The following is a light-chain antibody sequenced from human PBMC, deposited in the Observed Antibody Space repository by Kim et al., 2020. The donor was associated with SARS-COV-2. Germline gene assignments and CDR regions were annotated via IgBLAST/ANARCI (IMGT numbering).Light chain of an antibody. Sequence: PGQTARITCSGDALPKQYAYWYQQKPGQAPVLVIYKDTDRPSGIPARFSGSSSGTTVTLTISGVQAEDEADYYCQSADSSGSYVVFGGGTQLTVL. J-gene: IGLJ3*02. CDR3: QSADSSGSYVV. CDR2: KDT. V-gene: IGLV3-25*03. CDR1: ALPKQY.